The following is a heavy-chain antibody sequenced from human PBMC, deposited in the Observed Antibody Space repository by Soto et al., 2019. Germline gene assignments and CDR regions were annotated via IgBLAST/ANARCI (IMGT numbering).Heavy chain of an antibody. J-gene: IGHJ4*02. CDR2: IYDSGST. V-gene: IGHV4-30-2*01. CDR1: GGSISSGGYS. D-gene: IGHD3-10*01. CDR3: ARAEANDYGSGYFDY. Sequence: QLQLQESGSGLVKPSQTLSLTCAVSGGSISSGGYSWSWIRQPPGKGLEWIGYIYDSGSTYYNPSLKSRVTISVDRTKHQFSLKLSSVTAADTTVYYCARAEANDYGSGYFDYWGQGTLVTVSS.